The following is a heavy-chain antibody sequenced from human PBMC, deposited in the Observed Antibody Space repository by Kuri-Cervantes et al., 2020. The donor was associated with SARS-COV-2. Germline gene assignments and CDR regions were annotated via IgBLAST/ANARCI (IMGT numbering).Heavy chain of an antibody. J-gene: IGHJ4*02. CDR3: AKVFSWSYWTGNFDY. V-gene: IGHV3-23*01. Sequence: GESLKISCAASGFTFSSYAMSWVRQAPGKGLEWVSAISGSGGSTYYADSVKGRFTISRDNSKNTLDLQMNRLRAEDTAVYYCAKVFSWSYWTGNFDYWGQGTLVTVSS. CDR2: ISGSGGST. CDR1: GFTFSSYA. D-gene: IGHD1-26*01.